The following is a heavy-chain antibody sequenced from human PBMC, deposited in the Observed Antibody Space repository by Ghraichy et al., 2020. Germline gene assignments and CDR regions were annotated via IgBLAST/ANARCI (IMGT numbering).Heavy chain of an antibody. V-gene: IGHV3-43*01. D-gene: IGHD2-8*01. CDR3: AKGSEVYAIRGPFDY. CDR2: ISWDGGST. CDR1: GFTFDDYT. Sequence: GGSLRLSCAASGFTFDDYTMHWVRQAPGKGLEWVSLISWDGGSTYYADSVKGRFTISRDNSKNSLYLQMNSLRTEDTALYYCAKGSEVYAIRGPFDYWGQGTLVTVSS. J-gene: IGHJ4*02.